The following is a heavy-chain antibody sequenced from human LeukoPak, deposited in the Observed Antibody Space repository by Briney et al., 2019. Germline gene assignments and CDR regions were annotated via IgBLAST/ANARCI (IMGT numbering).Heavy chain of an antibody. CDR3: ARYRDGDRDISLDI. V-gene: IGHV4-59*08. CDR1: GDSLSSDY. Sequence: SETLSHTCTVSGDSLSSDYWSWIRQPPGKGLEWIGFINNRGTTSYNPSLKSRVTISRDMSKNQFALKLSSVSAADTAVYYCARYRDGDRDISLDIWGQGTLVTVSS. D-gene: IGHD4-17*01. CDR2: INNRGTT. J-gene: IGHJ4*02.